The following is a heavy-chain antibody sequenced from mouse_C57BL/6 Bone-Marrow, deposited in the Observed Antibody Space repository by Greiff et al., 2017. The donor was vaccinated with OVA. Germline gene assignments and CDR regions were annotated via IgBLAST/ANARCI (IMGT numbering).Heavy chain of an antibody. V-gene: IGHV1-5*01. CDR1: GYTFTSYW. Sequence: EVKLVESGTVLARPGASVKMSCKTSGYTFTSYWMHWVKQRPGQGLEWIGAIYPGNSDTSYNQKFKGKAKLTAVTSASTAYMELSSLTNEDSAVYYCTRRGYYGNYVSFDYWGKGTTLTVSS. CDR2: IYPGNSDT. J-gene: IGHJ2*01. CDR3: TRRGYYGNYVSFDY. D-gene: IGHD2-1*01.